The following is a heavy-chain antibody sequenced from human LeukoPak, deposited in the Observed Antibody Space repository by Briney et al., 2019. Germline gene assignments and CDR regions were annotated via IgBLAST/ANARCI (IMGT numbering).Heavy chain of an antibody. CDR2: IYYSGST. J-gene: IGHJ4*02. CDR3: ARAWGYCSSTSCRTIGYYMDV. Sequence: SQTLSLTCTVSGGSISSGGYYWSWIRQHPGKGLEWIGYIYYSGSTYYNPSLKSRVTISVDTSNNQFSLKLSSVTAADTAVYYCARAWGYCSSTSCRTIGYYMDVWGQGTLVTVSS. V-gene: IGHV4-31*03. D-gene: IGHD2-2*01. CDR1: GGSISSGGYY.